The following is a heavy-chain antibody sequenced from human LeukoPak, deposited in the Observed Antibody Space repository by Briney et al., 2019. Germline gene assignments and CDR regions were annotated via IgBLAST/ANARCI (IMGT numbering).Heavy chain of an antibody. V-gene: IGHV6-1*01. Sequence: SQTLSLTCAISGDSVSTSGVAWNWVTESPSRGLEWLGSTYYTSKWNTDYAVSVKSRIVVNPDTSKLQFSLLLNSVTSEDTAVYYCARGRASAFDVWGEGATVTASS. D-gene: IGHD6-25*01. CDR2: TYYTSKWNT. CDR1: GDSVSTSGVA. CDR3: ARGRASAFDV. J-gene: IGHJ3*01.